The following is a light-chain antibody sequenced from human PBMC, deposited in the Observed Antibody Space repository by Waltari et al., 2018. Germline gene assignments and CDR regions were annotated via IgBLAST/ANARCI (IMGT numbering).Light chain of an antibody. CDR3: MQSIQFPLT. J-gene: IGKJ4*01. Sequence: DIVMTQSPDSLAVSLGEGATINCRSSQPVLYSSNSKNYLAWYQQKPGQTPKLLVYWASNRESGVPDRFSGSGSGTDFTLKISRVEAEDVGLYYCMQSIQFPLTFGGGTKVEIK. CDR1: QPVLYSSNSKNY. V-gene: IGKV4-1*01. CDR2: WAS.